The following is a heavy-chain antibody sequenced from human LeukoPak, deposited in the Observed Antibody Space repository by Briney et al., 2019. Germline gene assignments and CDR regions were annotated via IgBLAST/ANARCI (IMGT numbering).Heavy chain of an antibody. Sequence: GRSLRLSCAASGFTFSGHWMHWARQLPGKGLVWVSRISPTGSTTSYADSVKGRFTVSRDNAKNTLYLQVNNLRAEDTAVYYCARGPNSNWSGLDFWGQGTLLTVSS. V-gene: IGHV3-74*01. D-gene: IGHD6-6*01. J-gene: IGHJ4*02. CDR3: ARGPNSNWSGLDF. CDR1: GFTFSGHW. CDR2: ISPTGSTT.